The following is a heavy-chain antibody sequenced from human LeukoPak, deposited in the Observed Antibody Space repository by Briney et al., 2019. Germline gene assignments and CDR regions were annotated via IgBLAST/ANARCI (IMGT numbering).Heavy chain of an antibody. V-gene: IGHV3-48*04. CDR3: ARAMSTFGGVRNYFDS. J-gene: IGHJ4*02. Sequence: QTGGSLRLSCAASGFTFSSHNMNWVRQAPGKGLEWISFVSISSGTIYYADSVNGRFRISRDNAKSSLDLEMNSLRAEDTAVYYCARAMSTFGGVRNYFDSWGQGTLVTVSS. CDR2: VSISSGTI. CDR1: GFTFSSHN. D-gene: IGHD3-16*01.